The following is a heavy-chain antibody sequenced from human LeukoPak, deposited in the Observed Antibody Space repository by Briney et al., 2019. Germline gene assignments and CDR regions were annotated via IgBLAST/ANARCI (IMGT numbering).Heavy chain of an antibody. Sequence: PGRSLRLSCAASGFTFSSYAMHWVRQAPGKGLEWVAVISYDGSNKYYADSVKGRFTISRDNSKNTLYLQMNSLRAEDTAVYYCARDGLIDYYYYMDVWGKGTTVTVSS. V-gene: IGHV3-30-3*01. CDR2: ISYDGSNK. CDR1: GFTFSSYA. CDR3: ARDGLIDYYYYMDV. J-gene: IGHJ6*03.